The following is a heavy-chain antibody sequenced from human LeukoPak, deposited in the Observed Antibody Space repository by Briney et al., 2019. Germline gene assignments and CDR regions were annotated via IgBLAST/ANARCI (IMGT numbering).Heavy chain of an antibody. J-gene: IGHJ3*02. CDR1: GYTFTSYG. D-gene: IGHD3-22*01. Sequence: ASVKVSYKASGYTFTSYGISWVRQAPGQGLEWMGIINPSGGSTSYAQKFQGRVTMTRDTSTSTVYMELSSLRSEDTAVYYCARDRYYYDSSGYPPRENDAFDIWGQGTMVTVSS. CDR2: INPSGGST. CDR3: ARDRYYYDSSGYPPRENDAFDI. V-gene: IGHV1-46*01.